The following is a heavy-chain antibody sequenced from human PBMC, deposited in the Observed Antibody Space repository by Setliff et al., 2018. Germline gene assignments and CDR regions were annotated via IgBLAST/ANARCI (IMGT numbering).Heavy chain of an antibody. CDR2: IYPGDSDT. CDR1: GYSFTSYW. CDR3: ARSRSNFWSGYFNWFDP. J-gene: IGHJ5*02. Sequence: GESLKISCKGSGYSFTSYWIGWVRQMPGKGLELMGIIYPGDSDTRYSPSFQGQATISADKSISTAYLQWSSLKASDTAMYYCARSRSNFWSGYFNWFDPWGQGTLVTVSS. V-gene: IGHV5-51*01. D-gene: IGHD3-3*01.